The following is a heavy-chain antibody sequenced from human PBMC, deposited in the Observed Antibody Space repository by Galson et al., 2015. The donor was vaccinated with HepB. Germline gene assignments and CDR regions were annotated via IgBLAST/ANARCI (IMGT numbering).Heavy chain of an antibody. Sequence: SLRLSCAASGFTFSSYWMRWVRQAPGKGLEWVAHINQDGSEKYYVDSVKGRFTISRDNAKNSLYLQMNSLRAEDTAVYYCARDGEIVVVPGYYFDYWGQGTLVTVSS. J-gene: IGHJ4*02. D-gene: IGHD2-2*01. CDR1: GFTFSSYW. CDR3: ARDGEIVVVPGYYFDY. CDR2: INQDGSEK. V-gene: IGHV3-7*03.